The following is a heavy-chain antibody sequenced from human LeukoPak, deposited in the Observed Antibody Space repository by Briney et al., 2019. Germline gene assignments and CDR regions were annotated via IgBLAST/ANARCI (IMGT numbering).Heavy chain of an antibody. J-gene: IGHJ5*02. CDR3: ARQSGVRGVIIPNWFDP. Sequence: SETLSLTCTVSGDSISSSSYYWGWIRQPPGKGLEWIGSIYYSGSTYYNPSLKSRVTISVDTSKNQFSLKLSSVTAADTAVYYCARQSGVRGVIIPNWFDPWGQGTLVTVSS. CDR1: GDSISSSSYY. V-gene: IGHV4-39*01. D-gene: IGHD3-10*01. CDR2: IYYSGST.